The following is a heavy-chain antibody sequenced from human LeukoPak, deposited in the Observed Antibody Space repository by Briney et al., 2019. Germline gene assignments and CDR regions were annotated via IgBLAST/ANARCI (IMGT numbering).Heavy chain of an antibody. CDR3: ARDRRRRQGFYNGMDV. D-gene: IGHD5-24*01. CDR2: IIPILGIA. Sequence: SVKVSCKASGYTFFDFYMHWVRQAPGQGLEWMGRIIPILGIANYAQKFQGRVTITADKSTSTAYMELSSLRSEDTAVYYCARDRRRRQGFYNGMDVWGQGTTVTVSS. V-gene: IGHV1-69*04. J-gene: IGHJ6*02. CDR1: GYTFFDFY.